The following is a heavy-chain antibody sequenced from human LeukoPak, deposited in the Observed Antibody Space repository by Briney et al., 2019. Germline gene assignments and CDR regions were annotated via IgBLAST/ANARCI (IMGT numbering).Heavy chain of an antibody. CDR1: GYTFTGYY. CDR3: AVIPTVTTTGSNY. D-gene: IGHD4-17*01. J-gene: IGHJ4*02. CDR2: INPNSGGT. Sequence: ASVKVSCKASGYTFTGYYMHWVRQAPGQGLEWMGWINPNSGGTNYAQKFQGRVTMTRDTSISTAYMELSRLRSDDTAVYYCAVIPTVTTTGSNYWGQGTPVTVSS. V-gene: IGHV1-2*02.